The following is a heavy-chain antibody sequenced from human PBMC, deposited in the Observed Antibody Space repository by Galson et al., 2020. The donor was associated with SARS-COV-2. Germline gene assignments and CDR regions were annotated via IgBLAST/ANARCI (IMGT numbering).Heavy chain of an antibody. CDR3: ARGRGGYYGMDV. CDR1: GYTFTSYD. V-gene: IGHV1-8*01. D-gene: IGHD3-10*01. CDR2: MNPNSGNK. J-gene: IGHJ6*02. Sequence: ASVKVSCKASGYTFTSYDINWVRQATGQGLEWMGWMNPNSGNKGYAQKFQGRVTMTRNNSISTAYMELSSLRSEDTAVYYCARGRGGYYGMDVWGQGTTVTVSS.